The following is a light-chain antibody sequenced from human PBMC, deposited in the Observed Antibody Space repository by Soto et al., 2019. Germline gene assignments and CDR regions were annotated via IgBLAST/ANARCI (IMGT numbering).Light chain of an antibody. V-gene: IGKV1-33*01. CDR3: QQYDNPLT. J-gene: IGKJ4*01. CDR2: DAS. Sequence: DIQMTQSPSSLSASVGDRVTITCQASQDISNYLNWYQQKPGKAPKLLIYDASNLETGVPSRFSGSGSGTDFTFTISSLQPDDIATYYCQQYDNPLTFGGGTKVQIK. CDR1: QDISNY.